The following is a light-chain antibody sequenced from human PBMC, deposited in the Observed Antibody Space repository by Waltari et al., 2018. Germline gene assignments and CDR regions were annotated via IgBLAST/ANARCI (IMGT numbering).Light chain of an antibody. V-gene: IGKV2-30*02. Sequence: DVVMPQSPPSLAVTLGQPASISCWSSQSLVQSDGNIFLNWFHQRPGQSPRRLIYKVSNRESGVPDRFSGSGSGTDFTLKISRVEAEDVGIYYCLQSSQCPYAFGQGTKLEIK. CDR1: QSLVQSDGNIF. CDR2: KVS. J-gene: IGKJ2*01. CDR3: LQSSQCPYA.